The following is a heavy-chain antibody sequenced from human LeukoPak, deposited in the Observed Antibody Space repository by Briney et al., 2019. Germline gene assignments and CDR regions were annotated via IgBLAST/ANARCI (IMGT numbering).Heavy chain of an antibody. CDR2: ISGSGVYT. CDR3: AKAVDLATISVDI. D-gene: IGHD5-24*01. J-gene: IGHJ3*02. CDR1: GFTFSSYN. V-gene: IGHV3-23*01. Sequence: PGGSLRLSCAASGFTFSSYNMNWVRQAPGKGLEWVSGISGSGVYTYYADSVKGRFTISRDNSKNTLYLVMNSLRVDDTAVYYCAKAVDLATISVDIWGQGTMVTVSS.